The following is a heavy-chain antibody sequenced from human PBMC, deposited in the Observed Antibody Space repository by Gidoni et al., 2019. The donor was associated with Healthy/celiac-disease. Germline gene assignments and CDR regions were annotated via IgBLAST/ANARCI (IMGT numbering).Heavy chain of an antibody. Sequence: EVQLVESGGGLVKPGGSLRLSCAASGFTCSSYSMNWVRQAPGKGLEWVSSISSSSSYIYYADSVKGRFTISRDNAKNSLYLQMNSLRAEDTAVYYCAREGWNHGWFDPWGQGTLVTVSS. J-gene: IGHJ5*02. CDR2: ISSSSSYI. CDR3: AREGWNHGWFDP. V-gene: IGHV3-21*01. D-gene: IGHD1-1*01. CDR1: GFTCSSYS.